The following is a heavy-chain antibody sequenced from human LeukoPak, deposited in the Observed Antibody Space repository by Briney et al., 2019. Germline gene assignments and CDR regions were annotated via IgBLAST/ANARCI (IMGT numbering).Heavy chain of an antibody. J-gene: IGHJ3*02. CDR2: IGSGDQT. CDR3: ARGSLLIDAFDI. D-gene: IGHD2-15*01. CDR1: GFDFSVHA. Sequence: GSLRLSCAASGFDFSVHAMTWVRQAPGKGLEWVSTIGSGDQTYYTDAVKGRFTISRDNAKNSLYLQMNSLRAEDTAVYYCARGSLLIDAFDIWGQGTMVTVSS. V-gene: IGHV3-69-1*01.